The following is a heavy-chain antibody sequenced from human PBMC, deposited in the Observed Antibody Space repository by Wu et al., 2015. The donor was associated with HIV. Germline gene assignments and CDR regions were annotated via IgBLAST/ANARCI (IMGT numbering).Heavy chain of an antibody. Sequence: QVQLVQSGAEVKKPGASVKVSCKASGYTFTGYYMHWVRQAPGQGLEWMGWINPIFGTANYAQKFQGRVTITADESTSTAYMELSSLRSEDTAVYYCARAGVMTTVTTGHAFDIWGQGTMVTVSS. V-gene: IGHV1-69*01. J-gene: IGHJ3*02. D-gene: IGHD4-17*01. CDR3: ARAGVMTTVTTGHAFDI. CDR2: INPIFGTA. CDR1: GYTFTGYY.